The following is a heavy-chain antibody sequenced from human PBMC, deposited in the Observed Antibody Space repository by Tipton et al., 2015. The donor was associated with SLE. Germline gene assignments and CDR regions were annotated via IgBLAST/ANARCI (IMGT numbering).Heavy chain of an antibody. J-gene: IGHJ4*02. CDR1: GDSITTATYY. Sequence: TLSLTCTVSGDSITTATYYWGWIRQTPGKGLEWLGSVYNSGTAYYSPSLNSRVTVSVDTSKNQFSLRLFSVTAADTAVYFCARQLAVDTTLVALFDQWGQGTLVTVSS. V-gene: IGHV4-39*01. CDR3: ARQLAVDTTLVALFDQ. CDR2: VYNSGTA. D-gene: IGHD5-18*01.